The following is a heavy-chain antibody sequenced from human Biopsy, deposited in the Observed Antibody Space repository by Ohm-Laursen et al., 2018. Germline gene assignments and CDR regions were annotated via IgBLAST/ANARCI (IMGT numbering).Heavy chain of an antibody. D-gene: IGHD3-22*01. CDR1: GGSINSGGHF. Sequence: TLSLTCSVSGGSINSGGHFWGWIRQRPGKGLEWIGYIFNSANTYYNPSLKNLITISGDTSKNQFSLKLNSVTAANTAVYYCARGDYFDSNGYFWFDPWGQGILVTVSS. CDR2: IFNSANT. J-gene: IGHJ5*02. V-gene: IGHV4-31*01. CDR3: ARGDYFDSNGYFWFDP.